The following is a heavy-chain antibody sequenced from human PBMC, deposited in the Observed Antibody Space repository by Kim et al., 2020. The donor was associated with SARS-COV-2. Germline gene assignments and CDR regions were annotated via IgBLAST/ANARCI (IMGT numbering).Heavy chain of an antibody. CDR1: GYSFTSYW. Sequence: GESLKISCKGSGYSFTSYWISWVRQMPGKGLEWMGRIDPSDSYTNYSPSFQGHVTISADKSISTAYLQWSSLKASDTAMYYCAGRVSGSYYYGMDVWGQGTTVTVSS. V-gene: IGHV5-10-1*01. J-gene: IGHJ6*02. CDR2: IDPSDSYT. CDR3: AGRVSGSYYYGMDV. D-gene: IGHD6-19*01.